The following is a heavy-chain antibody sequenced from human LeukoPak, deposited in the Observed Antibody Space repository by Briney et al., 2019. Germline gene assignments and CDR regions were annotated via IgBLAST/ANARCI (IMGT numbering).Heavy chain of an antibody. CDR3: ARAAYWYFDL. CDR2: TYYRSNWYS. D-gene: IGHD6-25*01. J-gene: IGHJ2*01. CDR1: GDSVSSNSAA. Sequence: SQTLSLTCAISGDSVSSNSAAWNWIRQSPSRGLEWLGRTYYRSNWYSEYARSVKSRITISPDTSKNQFSLQLNSVTPEDTAVYYCARAAYWYFDLWGRGTLVTVSS. V-gene: IGHV6-1*01.